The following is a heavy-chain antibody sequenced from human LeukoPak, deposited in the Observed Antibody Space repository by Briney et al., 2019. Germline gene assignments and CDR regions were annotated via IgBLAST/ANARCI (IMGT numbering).Heavy chain of an antibody. V-gene: IGHV3-21*01. CDR1: GFTFSSYS. D-gene: IGHD6-19*01. CDR3: ASSDGSGWYYFDY. CDR2: ISSSSSYI. Sequence: PGGSLRLSCAASGFTFSSYSMNWVRQAPGKGLEWVSSISSSSSYIYYADSVKGRFTISRDNAKNSLYLQMYSLRAEDTAVYYCASSDGSGWYYFDYWGQGTLVTVSS. J-gene: IGHJ4*02.